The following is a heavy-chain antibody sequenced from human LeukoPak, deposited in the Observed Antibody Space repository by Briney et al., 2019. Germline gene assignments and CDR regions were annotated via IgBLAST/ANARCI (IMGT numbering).Heavy chain of an antibody. J-gene: IGHJ3*02. Sequence: GASVKVSCKASGDTFSNYAISWVRQAPGQGLEWMGGIIPIFGTANYAQKFQGRVTITADESTSTAYMELSSLRSEDTAVYYCARVGSSGRDAFAIWGQGTMVTVSS. CDR1: GDTFSNYA. V-gene: IGHV1-69*13. CDR3: ARVGSSGRDAFAI. CDR2: IIPIFGTA. D-gene: IGHD6-19*01.